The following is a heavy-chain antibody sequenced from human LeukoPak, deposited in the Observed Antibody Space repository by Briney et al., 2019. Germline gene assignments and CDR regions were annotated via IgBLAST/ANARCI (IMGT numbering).Heavy chain of an antibody. CDR2: ISGSGGST. Sequence: GGSLRLSCAASGFTFSSYGMSWVRQAPGKGLEWVSAISGSGGSTYYADSVKGRFTISRDNSKNTLYLQMNSLRAEDTAVCYCARDNGPLVATIPYYFDYWGQGTVVTVSS. CDR3: ARDNGPLVATIPYYFDY. D-gene: IGHD5-12*01. V-gene: IGHV3-23*01. CDR1: GFTFSSYG. J-gene: IGHJ4*02.